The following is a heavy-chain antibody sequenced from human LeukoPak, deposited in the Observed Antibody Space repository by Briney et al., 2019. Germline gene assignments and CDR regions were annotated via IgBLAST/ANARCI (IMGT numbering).Heavy chain of an antibody. J-gene: IGHJ4*02. V-gene: IGHV1-2*02. D-gene: IGHD5-18*01. CDR3: ARDISVGYSYGFWYY. CDR2: INPNSGGT. Sequence: ASVKVSCKASGYTFTGYYMHWVRQAPGQGLEWMGWINPNSGGTNYAQKFQGRVTMTRDTSISTVYMELSRLRSDDTAVYYCARDISVGYSYGFWYYWGQGTLVTVSS. CDR1: GYTFTGYY.